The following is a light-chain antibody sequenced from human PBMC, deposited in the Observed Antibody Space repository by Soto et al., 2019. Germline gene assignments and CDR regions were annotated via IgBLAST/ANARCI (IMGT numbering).Light chain of an antibody. V-gene: IGKV1-5*01. CDR1: QSICTW. J-gene: IGKJ1*01. CDR2: DVS. Sequence: DIQMTKSPSTLSASVGDRVTITCRASQSICTWVAWYQQKPGEAPKFLIYDVSTLDSGVPSRFSGSGSGTEFTLTISSLQPDDFATYYCQQYNSYWTFGQGTKVDIK. CDR3: QQYNSYWT.